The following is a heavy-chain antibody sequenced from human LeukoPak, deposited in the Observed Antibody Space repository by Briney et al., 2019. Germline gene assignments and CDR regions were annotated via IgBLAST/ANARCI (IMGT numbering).Heavy chain of an antibody. CDR1: GFNFNTYA. CDR3: AKAKEGRIHPPYSFDY. V-gene: IGHV3-30*04. D-gene: IGHD5-18*01. Sequence: PGRSLRLSCAASGFNFNTYAMKWVRQAPGKGLEWLAVVLLDGSDQYYADSVQGRFTISRDNSKNTLYLQMNSLRAEDTAVYYCAKAKEGRIHPPYSFDYWGQGTLVTVSS. J-gene: IGHJ4*02. CDR2: VLLDGSDQ.